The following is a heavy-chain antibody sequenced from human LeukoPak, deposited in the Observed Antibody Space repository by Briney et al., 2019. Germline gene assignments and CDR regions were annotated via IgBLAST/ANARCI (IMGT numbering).Heavy chain of an antibody. CDR1: GFTFSSYW. V-gene: IGHV3-7*01. J-gene: IGHJ6*02. D-gene: IGHD4-17*01. CDR2: IKQDGSEK. CDR3: ARDSGDYEFLYYYYGMDV. Sequence: GGSLRLSCAASGFTFSSYWMSWVRQAPGKGLEWVANIKQDGSEKYYVDSVKGRFTISRDNAKDSLYLQMNSLRAEDTAVYYCARDSGDYEFLYYYYGMDVWGQGTTVTVSS.